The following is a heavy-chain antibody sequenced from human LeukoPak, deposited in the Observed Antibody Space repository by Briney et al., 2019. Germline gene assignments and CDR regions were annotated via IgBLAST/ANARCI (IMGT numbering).Heavy chain of an antibody. D-gene: IGHD3-22*01. Sequence: GGSLRLSCAASGFTFNSYGMHWVRQAPGRGLEWVAFIRYDGSNKYYADSVKGRFTISRDNSKNTLYLQMNSLRAEDTAVYYCAKDPLRYYDSSGYFANWFDPWGQGTLVTVSS. CDR2: IRYDGSNK. CDR3: AKDPLRYYDSSGYFANWFDP. V-gene: IGHV3-30*02. CDR1: GFTFNSYG. J-gene: IGHJ5*02.